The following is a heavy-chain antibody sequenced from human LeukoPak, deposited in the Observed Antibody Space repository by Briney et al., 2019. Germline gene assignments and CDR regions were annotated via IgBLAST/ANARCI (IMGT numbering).Heavy chain of an antibody. Sequence: GGSLRLSCEASGFTFSDPYMSWIRQAPGKGLECLAYISGSGTDINYADSVRGRFTISTDNAKNLLYLQMNDLRVQDTAVYYCASLKTGYCSSTSRQDIDHWGQGTLVTVSS. CDR3: ASLKTGYCSSTSRQDIDH. D-gene: IGHD2-2*01. CDR1: GFTFSDPY. V-gene: IGHV3-11*04. J-gene: IGHJ4*02. CDR2: ISGSGTDI.